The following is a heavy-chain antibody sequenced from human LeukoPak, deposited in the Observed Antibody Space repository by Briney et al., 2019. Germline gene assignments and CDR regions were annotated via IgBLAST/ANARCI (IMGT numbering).Heavy chain of an antibody. V-gene: IGHV1-2*02. Sequence: ASVKVSCKASGYTFTGYYMHWVRQAPGQGLEWMGWINPNSGGTNYAQKVQGRVTMTRETAISTAYMELSRLRSDDTAVYYCARGARSTIHLRSFWDYWGQGTLVSVPS. CDR2: INPNSGGT. CDR1: GYTFTGYY. D-gene: IGHD2-2*01. J-gene: IGHJ4*02. CDR3: ARGARSTIHLRSFWDY.